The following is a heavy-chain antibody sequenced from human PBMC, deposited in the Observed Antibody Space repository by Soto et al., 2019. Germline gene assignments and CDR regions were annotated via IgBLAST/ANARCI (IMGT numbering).Heavy chain of an antibody. CDR3: PGDEYSDSGSVDV. V-gene: IGHV3-33*01. Sequence: QVQLVESGGGVVQHGRSLRLSCAASGFTFSSYGMHWVRQAPGKGLEWVAVIWYDGSNKYYAASVKSRFTISRDNSKTTLFSEMNSRKAADTAVYYRPGDEYSDSGSVDVTGQGTTFTVSS. D-gene: IGHD3-10*01. J-gene: IGHJ6*02. CDR2: IWYDGSNK. CDR1: GFTFSSYG.